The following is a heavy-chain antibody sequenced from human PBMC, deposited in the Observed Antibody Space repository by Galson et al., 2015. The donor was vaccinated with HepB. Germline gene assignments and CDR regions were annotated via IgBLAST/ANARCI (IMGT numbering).Heavy chain of an antibody. CDR3: ARPYAFSGSFHFDY. D-gene: IGHD5-12*01. V-gene: IGHV5-51*01. CDR1: GYTFTNYW. CDR2: LYPGGSEI. J-gene: IGHJ4*02. Sequence: QSGAEVKNPGDSLKISCKGSGYTFTNYWIGWVRQMPGKGLEWMGILYPGGSEIRYSPSLQGQVTISADNSNSTANLQWNNLKASDTAIYYCARPYAFSGSFHFDYWGQGTLVTVSS.